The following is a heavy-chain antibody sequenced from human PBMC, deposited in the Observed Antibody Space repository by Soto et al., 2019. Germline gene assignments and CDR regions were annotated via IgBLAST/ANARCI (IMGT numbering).Heavy chain of an antibody. CDR2: IYYSEST. CDR3: ARQIAVAATNWFEP. CDR1: GGASSGYC. V-gene: IGHV4-59*01. Sequence: SEILSLTCTVSGGASSGYCWSCIQQPPGKGLEWIGYIYYSESTNHKPSLKSRVTISVDTSKNQFSLKLSSVTAADTAVYYCARQIAVAATNWFEPWGQGTLVTVSS. J-gene: IGHJ5*02. D-gene: IGHD6-19*01.